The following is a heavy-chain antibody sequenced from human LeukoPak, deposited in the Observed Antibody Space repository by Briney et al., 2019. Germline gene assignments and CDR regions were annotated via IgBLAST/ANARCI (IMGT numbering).Heavy chain of an antibody. CDR1: GYTFTSYG. CDR3: ARDGGMMEYSGYGGLGY. CDR2: ISAYNGNT. V-gene: IGHV1-18*01. Sequence: GASVKVSCKASGYTFTSYGISWVRQAPGQGLEWMGWISAYNGNTNYAQKLQGRVTITADKSTSTAYMELSSLRSEDTAVYYCARDGGMMEYSGYGGLGYWGQGTLVTVSS. J-gene: IGHJ4*02. D-gene: IGHD5-12*01.